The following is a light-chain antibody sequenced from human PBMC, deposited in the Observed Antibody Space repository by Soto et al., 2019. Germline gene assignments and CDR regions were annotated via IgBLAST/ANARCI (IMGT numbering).Light chain of an antibody. CDR3: TSYAANTNLV. CDR1: SSDIGGYNY. V-gene: IGLV2-8*01. Sequence: QSALTQPPSASGSLGQSVTISCTGTSSDIGGYNYVSWYQQHPGKAPTLIIYAVSNRSSEVPGRFSGSKSGNTASLTVSGLPAEDEADYFCTSYAANTNLVVGNGTKLTVL. J-gene: IGLJ1*01. CDR2: AVS.